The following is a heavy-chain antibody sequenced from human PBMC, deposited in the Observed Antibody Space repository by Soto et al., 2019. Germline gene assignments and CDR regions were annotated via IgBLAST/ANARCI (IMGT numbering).Heavy chain of an antibody. Sequence: PSEALSLTCTVADACTSSDNYWSWIRQPPGKGLEWIVHIYYSGNTYYNPSLKSRLAISIDTSKNPFSLKLSSVTAADTAVYFCAREGGESSDGLYYFDSWGQGSLVTVSS. J-gene: IGHJ4*02. CDR1: DACTSSDNY. CDR3: AREGGESSDGLYYFDS. D-gene: IGHD3-16*01. CDR2: IYYSGNT. V-gene: IGHV4-30-4*01.